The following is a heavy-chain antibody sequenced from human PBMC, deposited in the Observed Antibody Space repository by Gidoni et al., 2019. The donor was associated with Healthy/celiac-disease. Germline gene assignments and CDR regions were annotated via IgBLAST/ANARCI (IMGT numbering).Heavy chain of an antibody. CDR1: GDTFTGYY. CDR2: IDPNRGGT. CDR3: LNDDGGY. J-gene: IGHJ4*02. V-gene: IGHV1-2*06. Sequence: AQLAQPAAELHHPGPSLQVTSKASGDTFTGYYMHWVRQAPGQGREWMGRIDPNRGGTNYAQKFQGRVTMTRDTCISTGYVELSRRRSDDTAVYYCLNDDGGYWGQGTLVTVS. D-gene: IGHD1-1*01.